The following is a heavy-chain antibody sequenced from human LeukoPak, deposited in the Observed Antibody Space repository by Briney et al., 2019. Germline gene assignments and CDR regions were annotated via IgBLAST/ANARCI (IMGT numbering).Heavy chain of an antibody. Sequence: ASVKVSCKASGYTFTAYYMHWVRKAPGQVLEWMGWINPNSGDTDYAQKFQGRVTMTRDTSISTAYMELSRLRSDDTAVYFCARDRAGMPIIYWGQGTLLTVSS. CDR1: GYTFTAYY. V-gene: IGHV1-2*02. D-gene: IGHD1-14*01. CDR2: INPNSGDT. J-gene: IGHJ4*02. CDR3: ARDRAGMPIIY.